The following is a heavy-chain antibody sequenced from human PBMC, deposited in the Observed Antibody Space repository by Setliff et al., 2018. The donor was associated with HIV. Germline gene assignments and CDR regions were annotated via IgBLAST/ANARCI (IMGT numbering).Heavy chain of an antibody. V-gene: IGHV4-39*07. CDR1: GGSITSTTYY. CDR3: ARARGPPLPVLDL. J-gene: IGHJ5*02. D-gene: IGHD3-10*01. Sequence: SETLSLTCTVSGGSITSTTYYWGWIRQPPGKGLEWIGTIHYTGNTYHNPSLKSRVTLSVDTSKNSFSLNLSSVTAADTAVYFCARARGPPLPVLDLWGQGTLVTVSS. CDR2: IHYTGNT.